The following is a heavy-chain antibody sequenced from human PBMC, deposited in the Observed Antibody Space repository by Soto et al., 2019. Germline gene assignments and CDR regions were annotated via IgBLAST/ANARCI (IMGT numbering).Heavy chain of an antibody. D-gene: IGHD3-22*01. CDR3: ARDFSLEVSSGYSDYYYYGMDA. Sequence: ASVKVSCKSSGYTFTSYAVHWVRQAPGQRLEWMAWINAGNGNTKYPQKFQGRVTITRDTSASTAYLELSSLRSEDTAVYFCARDFSLEVSSGYSDYYYYGMDAWGQGTTVTVSS. J-gene: IGHJ6*02. CDR1: GYTFTSYA. CDR2: INAGNGNT. V-gene: IGHV1-3*01.